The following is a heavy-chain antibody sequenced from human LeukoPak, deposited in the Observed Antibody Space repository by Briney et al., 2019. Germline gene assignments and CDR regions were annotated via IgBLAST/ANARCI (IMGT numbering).Heavy chain of an antibody. J-gene: IGHJ4*02. CDR3: ARLSQTPDYYSSGGYYYLGY. Sequence: ASVKVSCKASRYTFSSYDINWVREAAGQGLEWMGWMNPNTGRTGFAQKFQGRLTMTMDTSISTAYMALSSLRSEDTAVYYCARLSQTPDYYSSGGYYYLGYWGQGTPVTVSS. CDR1: RYTFSSYD. V-gene: IGHV1-8*01. CDR2: MNPNTGRT. D-gene: IGHD3-22*01.